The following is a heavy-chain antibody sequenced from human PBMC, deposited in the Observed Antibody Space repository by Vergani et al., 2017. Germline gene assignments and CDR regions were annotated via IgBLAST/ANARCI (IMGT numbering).Heavy chain of an antibody. Sequence: QVQLVQSGAEVKKPGASVKVSCKASGYTFTSYGISWVRQAPGQGLEWRGWISAYNGNTNYAQKLQGSVTMTTDTSTSTAYMELRGLRSDDTAVYYCARDGRRFQPQNYYYYMDVWGKGTTVTVSS. D-gene: IGHD2-2*01. CDR1: GYTFTSYG. J-gene: IGHJ6*03. CDR2: ISAYNGNT. V-gene: IGHV1-18*01. CDR3: ARDGRRFQPQNYYYYMDV.